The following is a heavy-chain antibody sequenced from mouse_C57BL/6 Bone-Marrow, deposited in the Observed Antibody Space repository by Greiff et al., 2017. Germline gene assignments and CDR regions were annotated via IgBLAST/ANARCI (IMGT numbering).Heavy chain of an antibody. CDR2: ISYDGSN. D-gene: IGHD2-14*01. CDR1: GYSITSGYY. Sequence: EVKLMESGPGLVKPSQSLSLTCSVTGYSITSGYYWNWIRQFPGNKLEWMGYISYDGSNNYNPSLKNRISITRDTSKNQFFLKLNSVTTEDTATDYCARESLLVRGGGYWYCDVWGTGTTVTVSS. CDR3: ARESLLVRGGGYWYCDV. V-gene: IGHV3-6*01. J-gene: IGHJ1*03.